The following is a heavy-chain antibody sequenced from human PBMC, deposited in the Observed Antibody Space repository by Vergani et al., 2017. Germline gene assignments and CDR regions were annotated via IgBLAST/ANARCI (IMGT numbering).Heavy chain of an antibody. Sequence: LQLQESGPGLMKPSETLSLTCTVSGGSVDNRYYYWGLLRRPPGKGLECSGSFPNGGTTSLHPSVKRRVAISSDAAKDRFSLQLTSVSAADTAVYYCTRSSCGGDCYEFDYWGQGILVTVSS. CDR3: TRSSCGGDCYEFDY. CDR1: GGSVDNRYYY. CDR2: FPNGGTT. D-gene: IGHD2-21*02. J-gene: IGHJ4*02. V-gene: IGHV4-39*01.